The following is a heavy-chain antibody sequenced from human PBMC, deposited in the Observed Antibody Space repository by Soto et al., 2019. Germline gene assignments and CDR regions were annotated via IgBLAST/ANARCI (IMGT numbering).Heavy chain of an antibody. D-gene: IGHD1-1*01. CDR2: ISNSGSTI. CDR3: ARSGTTVYFDY. V-gene: IGHV3-48*04. J-gene: IGHJ4*02. Sequence: PGGSLRLSCAVSGFTFNNYAMNWVRQAPGKGLEWVSSISNSGSTIYYADSVKGRFTISRDNAKNSLYLQMNSLRAEDTAVYYCARSGTTVYFDYWGQGTLVTVSS. CDR1: GFTFNNYA.